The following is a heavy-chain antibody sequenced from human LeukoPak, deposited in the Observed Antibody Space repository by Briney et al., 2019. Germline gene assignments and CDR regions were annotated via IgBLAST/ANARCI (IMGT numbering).Heavy chain of an antibody. CDR2: IYTSGST. CDR3: ASTRVVSLEWSLDAFDI. V-gene: IGHV4-4*07. J-gene: IGHJ3*02. CDR1: GGSISSYY. D-gene: IGHD3-3*01. Sequence: SETLSLTCTVSGGSISSYYWSWIRQPAGKGLEWIGRIYTSGSTNYNPSLKSRVTMSVDTSKNQFSLKLSSVTAADTAVYYCASTRVVSLEWSLDAFDIWGQGTMVTVSS.